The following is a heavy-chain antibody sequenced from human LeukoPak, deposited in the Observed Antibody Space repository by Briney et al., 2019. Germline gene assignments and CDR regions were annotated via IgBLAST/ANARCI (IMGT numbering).Heavy chain of an antibody. Sequence: EASVKVSCKASGYSITAYYVHWVRQAPGQGLEWMGWINPNSGGTNYAQKFQGRVTMTRDTSISTAYMDLSSLRSDDTAVYYCAREGVGIGVASGFDIWSQGTMVIVSS. D-gene: IGHD6-19*01. CDR2: INPNSGGT. V-gene: IGHV1-2*02. CDR1: GYSITAYY. CDR3: AREGVGIGVASGFDI. J-gene: IGHJ3*02.